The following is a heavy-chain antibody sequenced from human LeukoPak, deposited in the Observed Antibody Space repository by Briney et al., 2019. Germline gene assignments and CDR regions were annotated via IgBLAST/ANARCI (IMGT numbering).Heavy chain of an antibody. J-gene: IGHJ3*02. Sequence: SETLSLTCTVSGGSIGSYYWSWIRQPAGKGLEWIGRIYTSGSTNYNPSLKSRVTMSVDTSKNQFSLKLSSVTAADTAVYYCARDDDFWSGQVFDIWGQGTVVTVSS. CDR3: ARDDDFWSGQVFDI. CDR2: IYTSGST. D-gene: IGHD3-3*01. CDR1: GGSIGSYY. V-gene: IGHV4-4*07.